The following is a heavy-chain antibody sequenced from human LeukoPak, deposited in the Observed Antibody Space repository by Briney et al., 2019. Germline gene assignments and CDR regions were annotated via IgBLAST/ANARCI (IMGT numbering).Heavy chain of an antibody. V-gene: IGHV3-30*18. CDR1: GFTFSSYG. Sequence: GGSLRLSCAASGFTFSSYGMHWVRQAPGKGLEWVAVISYDGSNKYYADSVKGRFTISRDNSKNTLYLQMSSLRAEDTAVYYCAKDRRSSSWYGYYYYYGMDVWGQGTTVTVSS. J-gene: IGHJ6*02. CDR3: AKDRRSSSWYGYYYYYGMDV. D-gene: IGHD6-13*01. CDR2: ISYDGSNK.